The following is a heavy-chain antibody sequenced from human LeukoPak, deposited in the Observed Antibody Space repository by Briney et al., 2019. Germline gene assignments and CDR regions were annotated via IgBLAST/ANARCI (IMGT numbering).Heavy chain of an antibody. CDR1: GFTFSSYE. CDR3: ARVGRSGYDSRVFDY. Sequence: PGGSLRLSCAASGFTFSSYEMNWVRQAPGKGLEWVSYISSSGSTIYYADSVKGRFTIPRDNAKHSLYLQMNSLRAEDTAVYYCARVGRSGYDSRVFDYWGQGTLVTVSS. CDR2: ISSSGSTI. J-gene: IGHJ4*02. V-gene: IGHV3-48*03. D-gene: IGHD5-12*01.